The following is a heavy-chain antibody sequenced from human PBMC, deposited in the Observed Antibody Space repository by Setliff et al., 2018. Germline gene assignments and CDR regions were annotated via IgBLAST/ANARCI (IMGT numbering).Heavy chain of an antibody. J-gene: IGHJ6*02. D-gene: IGHD3-22*01. V-gene: IGHV3-30*02. CDR3: AKDRRSSSGLAVPYYYYGMDV. CDR2: IRYDGSNK. Sequence: GGSLRLSCAASGFTFSSYGMHWVRQAPGKGLEWVAFIRYDGSNKYYADSVKGRFTISRDNSKNTLYLQMSSLRAEDTAVYYCAKDRRSSSGLAVPYYYYGMDVWGQGTTVTVSS. CDR1: GFTFSSYG.